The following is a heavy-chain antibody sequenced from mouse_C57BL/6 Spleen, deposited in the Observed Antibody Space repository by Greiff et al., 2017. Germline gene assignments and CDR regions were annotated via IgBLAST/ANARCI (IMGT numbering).Heavy chain of an antibody. Sequence: VQLKQSGPELVKPGASVKISCKASGYSFTGYYMNWVKQSPEKSLEWIGEINPSTGGTTYNQKFKAKATLTVDKSSSTAYMQLKSLTSEDSAVYYCARIDYDGYYWFAYWGQGTLVTVSA. CDR3: ARIDYDGYYWFAY. CDR2: INPSTGGT. D-gene: IGHD2-3*01. J-gene: IGHJ3*01. V-gene: IGHV1-42*01. CDR1: GYSFTGYY.